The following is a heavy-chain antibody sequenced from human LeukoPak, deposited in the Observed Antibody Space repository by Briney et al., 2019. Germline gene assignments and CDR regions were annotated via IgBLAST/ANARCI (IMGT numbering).Heavy chain of an antibody. D-gene: IGHD1-26*01. V-gene: IGHV3-21*01. CDR1: GFTFSSYS. CDR2: ISSSSSYI. J-gene: IGHJ4*02. Sequence: NPGGSLRLSCAASGFTFSSYSMNWVRQAPGKGLEWVSSISSSSSYIYYADSVKGRFTISRDNAKNSLYLQKNSLRAEDTAVYYCASRPGGYPFDYWGQGTLVTVSS. CDR3: ASRPGGYPFDY.